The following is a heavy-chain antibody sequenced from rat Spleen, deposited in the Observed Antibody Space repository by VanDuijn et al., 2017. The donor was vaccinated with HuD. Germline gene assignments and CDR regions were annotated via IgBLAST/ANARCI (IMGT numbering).Heavy chain of an antibody. D-gene: IGHD1-12*03. CDR2: ITTGGSDT. Sequence: EVQLVESGGGLVQPGRSMKLSCAASGFTFSNYYMAWVRQAPTRGLEWVASITTGGSDTYYRDSVKGRFTISRDNAKSTLYLQMNSLRSEDTATYYCARHGFIIMMVIGFDYWGQGVMVTVSS. CDR1: GFTFSNYY. J-gene: IGHJ2*01. V-gene: IGHV5-25*01. CDR3: ARHGFIIMMVIGFDY.